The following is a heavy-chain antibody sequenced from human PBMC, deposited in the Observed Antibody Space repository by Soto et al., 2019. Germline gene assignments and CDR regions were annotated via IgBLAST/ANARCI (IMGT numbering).Heavy chain of an antibody. V-gene: IGHV1-8*01. CDR3: ARGAVTRYYHHGMDV. Sequence: GASVKVSCKASGYTFTSYDINWVRQATGQGLEWMGWMNPNSGNTGYAQKFQGRVTMTRNTSISTAYMELSSLRSEETAVYYCARGAVTRYYHHGMDVRRQGTTV. CDR1: GYTFTSYD. CDR2: MNPNSGNT. J-gene: IGHJ6*01. D-gene: IGHD2-2*01.